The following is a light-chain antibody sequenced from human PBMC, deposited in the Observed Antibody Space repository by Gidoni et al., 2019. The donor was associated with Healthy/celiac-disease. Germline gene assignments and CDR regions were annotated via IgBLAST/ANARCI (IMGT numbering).Light chain of an antibody. V-gene: IGKV2-28*01. Sequence: DIVMTQSPLSLPVTPGEPASIPCRSSQSLLHSNGYNYLDWYLQKPGQSPQLLIYLGSNRASGVPDRFSGSGSGTDFTLKISRVEAEDVGVYYCMQALQTLQLTFGGGTKVEIK. CDR3: MQALQTLQLT. CDR1: QSLLHSNGYNY. J-gene: IGKJ4*01. CDR2: LGS.